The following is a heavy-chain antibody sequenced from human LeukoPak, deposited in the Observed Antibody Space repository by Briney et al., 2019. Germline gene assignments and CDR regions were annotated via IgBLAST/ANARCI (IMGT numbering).Heavy chain of an antibody. J-gene: IGHJ4*02. D-gene: IGHD3-10*01. CDR1: GGSISNSIYY. Sequence: PSETLPLTCTVSGGSISNSIYYWGWIRQPPGKGLEWIGSIYYSGPTYYNPSLKSRVTISVDTSKNQFSLKLSSVTAADTAVYYCATSRRDSGSYSDYWGQGTLVTVSS. CDR2: IYYSGPT. CDR3: ATSRRDSGSYSDY. V-gene: IGHV4-39*07.